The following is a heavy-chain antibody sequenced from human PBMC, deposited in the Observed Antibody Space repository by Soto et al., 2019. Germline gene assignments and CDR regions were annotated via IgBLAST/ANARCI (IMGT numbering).Heavy chain of an antibody. V-gene: IGHV4-4*07. CDR1: DGSISSYC. D-gene: IGHD3-10*01. CDR3: AKYRRAWQPTMGYYYYGMDV. J-gene: IGHJ6*02. Sequence: KPSETLSLTCTVSDGSISSYCWSWIRQPAGKGLEWIGRIYTSGSTNNNPSLKSRVTMSVDTSKNQFSLKLSSVTAADTAVYYCAKYRRAWQPTMGYYYYGMDVWGQGTTVTVSS. CDR2: IYTSGST.